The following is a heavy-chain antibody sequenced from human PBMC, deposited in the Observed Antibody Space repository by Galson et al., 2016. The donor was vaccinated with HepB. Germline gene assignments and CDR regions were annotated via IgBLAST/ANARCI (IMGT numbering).Heavy chain of an antibody. D-gene: IGHD1-26*01. CDR3: ARDTSGRGPDALDI. V-gene: IGHV4-59*01. CDR1: GGSINSYH. J-gene: IGHJ3*02. Sequence: SETLSLTCSVSGGSINSYHWSWIRQPPGKGLEWIGYIYYSGDTNYNPSLKSRVTMSVDRSKNQISLKVTSVTAADTAVYYCARDTSGRGPDALDIWGQGTMFTVAS. CDR2: IYYSGDT.